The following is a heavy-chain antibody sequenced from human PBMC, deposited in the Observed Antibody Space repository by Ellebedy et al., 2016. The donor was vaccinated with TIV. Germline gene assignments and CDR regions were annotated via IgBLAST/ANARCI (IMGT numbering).Heavy chain of an antibody. CDR3: AKDNPSSGGGFDP. V-gene: IGHV3-30*18. D-gene: IGHD6-19*01. Sequence: GGSLRLSCAAYGFTFSSYGMHWVRQAPGQGLEWVAVISYDGSNKYYADSVKGRFTISRDNSKNTLYLQMNSLRAEDTAVYYCAKDNPSSGGGFDPWGQGTLVTVSS. J-gene: IGHJ5*02. CDR2: ISYDGSNK. CDR1: GFTFSSYG.